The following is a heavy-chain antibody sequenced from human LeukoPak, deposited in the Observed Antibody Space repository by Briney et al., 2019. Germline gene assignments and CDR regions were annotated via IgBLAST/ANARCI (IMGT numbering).Heavy chain of an antibody. CDR2: IYWNDDK. V-gene: IGHV2-5*01. D-gene: IGHD4-17*01. J-gene: IGHJ4*02. CDR3: AHGLDYGDYFDF. Sequence: SGPTLVNPTQTLTLTCTFSGFSLSPGGVGVGWIRQPPGKALEWLALIYWNDDKRYRPSLKARLTITKDTSRNQVVLTMTNMNPVDTGTYLCAHGLDYGDYFDFWGQGTLVTVSS. CDR1: GFSLSPGGVG.